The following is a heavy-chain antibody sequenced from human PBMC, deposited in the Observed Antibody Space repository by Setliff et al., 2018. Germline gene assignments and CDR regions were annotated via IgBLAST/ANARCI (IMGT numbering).Heavy chain of an antibody. J-gene: IGHJ6*02. D-gene: IGHD6-13*01. CDR3: ARSEGSSWLSSYYYYYGMDV. CDR2: MNPNSGNT. V-gene: IGHV1-8*02. Sequence: ASVKVSCKASGYTFTSYDINWVRQATGQGLEWMGWMNPNSGNTGYAQKFQGRVTMTRNTSISTAYMELSSLRSEETAVYYCARSEGSSWLSSYYYYYGMDVWGQGTTVTVSS. CDR1: GYTFTSYD.